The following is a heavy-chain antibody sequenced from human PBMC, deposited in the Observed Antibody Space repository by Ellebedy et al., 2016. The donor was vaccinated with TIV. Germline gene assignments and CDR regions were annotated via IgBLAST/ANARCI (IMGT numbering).Heavy chain of an antibody. J-gene: IGHJ3*02. CDR1: SGSIGGYH. CDR2: IFDSGNT. D-gene: IGHD1-14*01. CDR3: ARRKAPDFDAFDI. V-gene: IGHV4-59*01. Sequence: MPSETLSLTCTVSSGSIGGYHWSWIRQPPGKGLQWIGYIFDSGNTLYNPSLKSRVTMSVDTSKKQFSLNLSSATAADTAVYYCARRKAPDFDAFDIWGQGTMVTVSS.